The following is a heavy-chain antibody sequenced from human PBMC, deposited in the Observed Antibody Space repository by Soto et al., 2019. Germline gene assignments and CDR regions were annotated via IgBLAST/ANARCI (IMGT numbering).Heavy chain of an antibody. J-gene: IGHJ4*02. CDR1: GGSISSGNW. V-gene: IGHV4-4*02. CDR3: ARNVRYYIDY. CDR2: IYHSGIT. Sequence: QVLLQESGPGLVKPSGTLSLTCAVSGGSISSGNWWSWVRQSPGKELEWIGEIYHSGITNYNPSLKSRVTISVDKSENQLSLSLNSVTAADTAVYYCARNVRYYIDYWGQGTLVTVAS.